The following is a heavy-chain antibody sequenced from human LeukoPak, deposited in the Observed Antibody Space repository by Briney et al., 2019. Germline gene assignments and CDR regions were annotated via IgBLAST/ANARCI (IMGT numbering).Heavy chain of an antibody. CDR3: ARWGKYYYDSSGYYY. CDR1: XYTFTGYY. V-gene: IGHV1-2*02. Sequence: SCTASXYTFTGYYMHWVRQAPGQGLEWMGWIHPNSGGTKYAQRFQGRVTVTRDTSISTVYMELSRLRSDDTAVYYCARWGKYYYDSSGYYYWGQGTLVSXSS. J-gene: IGHJ4*02. D-gene: IGHD3-22*01. CDR2: IHPNSGGT.